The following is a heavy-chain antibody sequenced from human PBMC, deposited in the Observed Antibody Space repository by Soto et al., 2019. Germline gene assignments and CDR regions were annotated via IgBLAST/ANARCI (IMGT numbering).Heavy chain of an antibody. Sequence: LRLSCAASGFTFSSYAMHWVRQAPGKGLEWVAVISYDGSNKYYADSVKGRFTISRDNSKNTLYLQMNSLRAEDTAVYYCARDYGYSYGPDYWGQGTLVTVSS. CDR3: ARDYGYSYGPDY. D-gene: IGHD5-18*01. CDR1: GFTFSSYA. V-gene: IGHV3-30-3*01. CDR2: ISYDGSNK. J-gene: IGHJ4*02.